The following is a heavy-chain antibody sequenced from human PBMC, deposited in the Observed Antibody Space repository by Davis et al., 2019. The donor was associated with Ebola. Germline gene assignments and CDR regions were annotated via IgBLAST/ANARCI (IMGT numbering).Heavy chain of an antibody. CDR1: GFIFSKSW. D-gene: IGHD3-16*01. J-gene: IGHJ5*02. CDR2: INRDGSTT. V-gene: IGHV3-74*01. CDR3: MSLTGGS. Sequence: HTGGSLRLSCAASGFIFSKSWMSWVRQGPGEGLVWVSDINRDGSTTKYADSVKGRFTISRDNAKNTLYLQMNSLRAEDTAVYYCMSLTGGSWGQGTLVTVSS.